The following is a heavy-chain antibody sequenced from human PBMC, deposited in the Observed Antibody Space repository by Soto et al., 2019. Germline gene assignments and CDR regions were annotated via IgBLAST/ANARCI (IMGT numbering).Heavy chain of an antibody. J-gene: IGHJ5*02. CDR2: INHSGST. CDR1: GGSFSGYY. CDR3: ARVDTYYDFWSGPYGRPRFDP. D-gene: IGHD3-3*01. V-gene: IGHV4-34*01. Sequence: KSSETLSLTCAVYGGSFSGYYWSWIRQPPGKGLEWIGEINHSGSTNYNPSLKSRVTISVDTSKNQFSLKLSSVTAADTAVYYCARVDTYYDFWSGPYGRPRFDPWGQGTLVTVSS.